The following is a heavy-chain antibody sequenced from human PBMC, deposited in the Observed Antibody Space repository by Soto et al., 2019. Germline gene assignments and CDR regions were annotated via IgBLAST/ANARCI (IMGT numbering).Heavy chain of an antibody. CDR1: GGSISSSNW. CDR3: ARDRGYYGSGSYRYYGMDV. CDR2: IYQRWST. J-gene: IGHJ6*02. Sequence: PETLSLTCAVSGGSISSSNWGSCVRQPPGKGLECMREIYQRWSTNYNPSLKSRVTISVDKSRNQFSQKLSSVTAADTAVYYCARDRGYYGSGSYRYYGMDVWGQGTTVTVSS. V-gene: IGHV4-4*03. D-gene: IGHD3-10*01.